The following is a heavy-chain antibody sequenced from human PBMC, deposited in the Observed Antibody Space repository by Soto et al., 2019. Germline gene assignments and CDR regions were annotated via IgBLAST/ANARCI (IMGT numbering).Heavy chain of an antibody. V-gene: IGHV3-23*01. CDR1: GFTFSSYA. CDR2: ISASGTQV. Sequence: GGCLRLSCAASGFTFSSYAMSWVRQAPGKGLEWISVISASGTQVYYADSVKGRFTISRDNSNNTLYLQMNSLRVEDTAEYYCAKGGGSGYFAYHYIDVWGKGTTVTVSS. J-gene: IGHJ6*03. CDR3: AKGGGSGYFAYHYIDV. D-gene: IGHD3-3*01.